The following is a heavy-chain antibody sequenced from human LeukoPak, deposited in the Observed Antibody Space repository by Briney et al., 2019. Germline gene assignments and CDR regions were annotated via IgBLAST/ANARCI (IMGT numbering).Heavy chain of an antibody. J-gene: IGHJ3*02. CDR1: GGSISSSSYY. D-gene: IGHD3-9*01. CDR3: ARGSYYDILTGYYGPLFDI. V-gene: IGHV4-61*02. CDR2: IYTSGST. Sequence: NPSETLSLTCTVSGGSISSSSYYWSWIRQPAGKGLEWIGRIYTSGSTNYNPSLKSRVTISVDTSKNQFSLKLSSVTAADTAVYYCARGSYYDILTGYYGPLFDIWGQGTMVTVSS.